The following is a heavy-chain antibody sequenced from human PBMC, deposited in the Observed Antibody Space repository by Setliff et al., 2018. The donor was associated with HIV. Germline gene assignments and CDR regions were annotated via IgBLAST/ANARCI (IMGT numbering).Heavy chain of an antibody. J-gene: IGHJ4*01. V-gene: IGHV1-3*01. CDR3: ARGALLAVFDFDH. CDR2: INVGNGDT. Sequence: ASVKVSCKASGYTFTTYSLHWVRQAPGQSLEWMGWINVGNGDTKYSRDLQGRITITRDTSANTAYMELSRLRSDDTAVYFCARGALLAVFDFDHWGHGTLVTVS. D-gene: IGHD3-10*01. CDR1: GYTFTTYS.